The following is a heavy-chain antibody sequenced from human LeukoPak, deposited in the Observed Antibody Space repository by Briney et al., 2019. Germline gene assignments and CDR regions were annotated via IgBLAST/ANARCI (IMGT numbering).Heavy chain of an antibody. CDR2: INPNSGGT. V-gene: IGHV1-2*02. CDR1: GYTFTGYY. J-gene: IGHJ4*02. CDR3: ARDHVKRGGGFDY. Sequence: ASVKVSFKASGYTFTGYYMHWVRQAPGQGLEWMGWINPNSGGTNYAQKFQGRVTMTRDTSISTAYMELSRLRSDDTAVYYCARDHVKRGGGFDYWGQGTLVTVSS. D-gene: IGHD3-16*01.